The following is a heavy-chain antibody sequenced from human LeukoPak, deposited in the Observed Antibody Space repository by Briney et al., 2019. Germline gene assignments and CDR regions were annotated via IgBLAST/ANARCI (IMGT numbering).Heavy chain of an antibody. D-gene: IGHD3-10*01. J-gene: IGHJ3*02. Sequence: SETLSLTCTVSGGSISSSSYSWSWIRQPPGKGLEWIGYIYHSGSTYYNPSLKSRVTISVDRSKNQFSLKLSSVTAADTAVYYCARDQNPTGSPAFDIWGQGTTVTVSS. V-gene: IGHV4-30-2*01. CDR3: ARDQNPTGSPAFDI. CDR1: GGSISSSSYS. CDR2: IYHSGST.